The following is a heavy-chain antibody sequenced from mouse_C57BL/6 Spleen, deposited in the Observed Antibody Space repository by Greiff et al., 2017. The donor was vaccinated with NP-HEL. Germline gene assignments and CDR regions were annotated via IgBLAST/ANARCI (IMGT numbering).Heavy chain of an antibody. CDR2: INPNNGGT. J-gene: IGHJ3*01. CDR3: ARSERTGAWFAY. Sequence: EVQLQQSGPELVKPGASVKISCKASGYTFTDYYMNWVKQSHGKSLEWIGDINPNNGGTSYNQKFKGKATLTVDKSSSTAYMELRSLTSEDSAVYYCARSERTGAWFAYWGQGTLVTVSA. D-gene: IGHD4-1*01. CDR1: GYTFTDYY. V-gene: IGHV1-26*01.